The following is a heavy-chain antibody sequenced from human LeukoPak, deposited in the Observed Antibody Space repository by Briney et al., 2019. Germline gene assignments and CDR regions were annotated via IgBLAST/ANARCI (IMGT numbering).Heavy chain of an antibody. J-gene: IGHJ4*02. CDR2: INHSGST. V-gene: IGHV4-34*01. CDR1: GGSFSGYY. D-gene: IGHD1-26*01. CDR3: ARVTVGALDY. Sequence: PSETLSLTCAVYGGSFSGYYWSWIRQTPGKGLEWIGEINHSGSTNYNPSLKSRVTILVDMSKNQFSLKLSSVTAADTTVYYCARVTVGALDYWGQGTLVTVSS.